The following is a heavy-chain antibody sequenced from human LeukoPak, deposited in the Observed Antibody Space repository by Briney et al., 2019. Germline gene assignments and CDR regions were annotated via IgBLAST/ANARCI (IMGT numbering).Heavy chain of an antibody. CDR2: ISGSGGST. CDR1: GRTFSNYA. J-gene: IGHJ6*03. V-gene: IGHV3-23*01. Sequence: GGSLRLSCAASGRTFSNYAMNWVRQAPGKGLEWVSGISGSGGSTYYADSVKGRFTISRDNSKNTLSLQMNSLRAEDTAIYYCAKNGDRGAYCSGGSCYPYYYYYMDVWGKGTTVTISS. CDR3: AKNGDRGAYCSGGSCYPYYYYYMDV. D-gene: IGHD2-15*01.